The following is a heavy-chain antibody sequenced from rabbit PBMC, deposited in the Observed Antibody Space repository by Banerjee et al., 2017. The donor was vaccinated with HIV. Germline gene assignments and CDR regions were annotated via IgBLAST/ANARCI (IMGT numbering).Heavy chain of an antibody. CDR2: IYAISSSGST. Sequence: QEQLEESGGDLVKPEGSLTLTCTASGFSFSSYYYMCWVRQAPGKGLEWIACIYAISSSGSTYYASWAKGRFTISKTSSTTVTLQMTSLIAADTATYFCARGNTGGYVAYGYAWDLWGPGTLVTVS. CDR3: ARGNTGGYVAYGYAWDL. J-gene: IGHJ4*01. D-gene: IGHD6-1*01. CDR1: GFSFSSYYY. V-gene: IGHV1S45*01.